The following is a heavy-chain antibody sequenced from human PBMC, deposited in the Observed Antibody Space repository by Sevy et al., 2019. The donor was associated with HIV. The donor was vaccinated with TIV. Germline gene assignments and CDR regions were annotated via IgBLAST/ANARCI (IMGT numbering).Heavy chain of an antibody. Sequence: GGSLRLSCAASGFTFSTYGMHWVRQAPGKGLDWVAVISYDGINKYYADSVKGRFTISRDNSKNTLYLQINSLRAEDTAVYYCAKDLNSSGWYDAFHIWGQGTMATVSS. CDR1: GFTFSTYG. CDR3: AKDLNSSGWYDAFHI. CDR2: ISYDGINK. D-gene: IGHD6-19*01. V-gene: IGHV3-30*18. J-gene: IGHJ3*02.